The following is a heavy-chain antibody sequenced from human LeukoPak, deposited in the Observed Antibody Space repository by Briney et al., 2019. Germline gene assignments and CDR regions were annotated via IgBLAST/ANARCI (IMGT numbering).Heavy chain of an antibody. Sequence: GGSLRLSCAASGFTFSDYYMTWIRQAPGKGLEWVSFISGSNTYTNYADSVKGRFTISRDISKSTLHLQMNSLRVEDTAVYHCVKEQNTGWYRVADYWGQGTPVAVSS. CDR3: VKEQNTGWYRVADY. J-gene: IGHJ4*02. CDR2: ISGSNTYT. V-gene: IGHV3-11*06. CDR1: GFTFSDYY. D-gene: IGHD6-19*01.